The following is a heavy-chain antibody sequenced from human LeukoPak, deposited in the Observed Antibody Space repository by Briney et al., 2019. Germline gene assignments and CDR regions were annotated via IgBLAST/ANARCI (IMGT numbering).Heavy chain of an antibody. Sequence: PGGSLRLSCAASGSTVSSYWMHWVRQAPGKGLVWVSRINTDGSSTSYADSVKGRFTISRDNAKNTLYLQMNSLRAEDTAVCYCARDRGGNPSGYWGQGTLVTVSS. CDR2: INTDGSST. CDR1: GSTVSSYW. J-gene: IGHJ4*02. CDR3: ARDRGGNPSGY. V-gene: IGHV3-74*01. D-gene: IGHD4-23*01.